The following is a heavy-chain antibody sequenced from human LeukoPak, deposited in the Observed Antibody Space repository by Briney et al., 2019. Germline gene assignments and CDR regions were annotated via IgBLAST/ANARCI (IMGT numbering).Heavy chain of an antibody. V-gene: IGHV3-7*01. CDR2: INQDGSQK. CDR1: GFTFTIYW. CDR3: VACYWGARDSFDL. Sequence: GGSLRLSCAASGFTFTIYWMSWVCQAPGKGQEWVANINQDGSQKYYVDSVKGRFTISRDNAKNSFFLQMSSLRAEDTSVYYCVACYWGARDSFDLWGRGTMVTVSS. D-gene: IGHD7-27*01. J-gene: IGHJ3*01.